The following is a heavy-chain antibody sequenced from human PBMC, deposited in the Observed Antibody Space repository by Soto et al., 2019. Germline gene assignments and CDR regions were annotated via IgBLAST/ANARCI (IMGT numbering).Heavy chain of an antibody. Sequence: PSETLSLTCTVSGVSISSYYWSWIRQPPGKGLEWIGYIYYSGSTNYNPSLKSRVTISVDTSKNQFSLKLSSVTAADTAVYYCARDLSPGGGYYGMEVWGQGTTVTVSS. CDR1: GVSISSYY. CDR2: IYYSGST. J-gene: IGHJ6*02. CDR3: ARDLSPGGGYYGMEV. D-gene: IGHD3-10*01. V-gene: IGHV4-59*01.